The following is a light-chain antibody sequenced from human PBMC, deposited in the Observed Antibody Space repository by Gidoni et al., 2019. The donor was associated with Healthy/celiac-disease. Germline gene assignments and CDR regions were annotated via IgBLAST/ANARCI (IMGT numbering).Light chain of an antibody. Sequence: DIVMTQSPLSLPVTPGEPASNSCRSSQRLLHSNGYNYLDWYLQKPGQSPQLLIYLGSNRASGVPASFSGSGSGTDFTLKISRVEAEDVGVYYCMQALQTLLTFGGXTKVEIK. CDR3: MQALQTLLT. V-gene: IGKV2-28*01. CDR2: LGS. J-gene: IGKJ4*01. CDR1: QRLLHSNGYNY.